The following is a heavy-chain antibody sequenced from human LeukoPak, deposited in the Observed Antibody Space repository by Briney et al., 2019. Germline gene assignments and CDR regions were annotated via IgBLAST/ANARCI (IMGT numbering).Heavy chain of an antibody. CDR3: AKEYCSSTTCYGCFDY. Sequence: GGSLRLSCAASGVTFSTYALSWVRQAPGKGLEWVSAISGGITYYADSVKGRFTISRDNSKNTLYLQMNSLRAEDTAVYYCAKEYCSSTTCYGCFDYWGQGTLVTVSS. J-gene: IGHJ4*02. D-gene: IGHD2-2*01. V-gene: IGHV3-23*01. CDR1: GVTFSTYA. CDR2: ISGGIT.